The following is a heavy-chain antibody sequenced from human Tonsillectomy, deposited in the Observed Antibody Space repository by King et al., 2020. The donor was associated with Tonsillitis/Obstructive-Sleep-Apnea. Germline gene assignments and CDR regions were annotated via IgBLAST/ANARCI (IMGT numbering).Heavy chain of an antibody. CDR3: ARDPFYCTGGVCTM. J-gene: IGHJ4*02. D-gene: IGHD2-8*02. CDR2: INPNSGGT. Sequence: VQLVESGAEVKKPGASVKFSCKASGYTFTGYYMHWVRQAPGQGLEWMGRINPNSGGTNYAQKFQGRVTMTRDTSISTAYMELSRLRSDDTAVYYCARDPFYCTGGVCTMWGQGTLVTVSS. CDR1: GYTFTGYY. V-gene: IGHV1-2*06.